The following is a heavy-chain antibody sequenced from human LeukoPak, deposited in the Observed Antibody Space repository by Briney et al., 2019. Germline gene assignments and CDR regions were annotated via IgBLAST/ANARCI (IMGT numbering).Heavy chain of an antibody. D-gene: IGHD6-19*01. CDR1: GGSISSSSYY. CDR3: ARHLVAGLYYFDY. V-gene: IGHV4-39*01. Sequence: SETLSLTCTVSGGSISSSSYYWGWIRLPPGKGLEWIGSIYYSGSTYYNPSLKSRVTISVDTSKNQFSLKLSSVTAADTAVYYCARHLVAGLYYFDYWGQGTLVTVSS. CDR2: IYYSGST. J-gene: IGHJ4*02.